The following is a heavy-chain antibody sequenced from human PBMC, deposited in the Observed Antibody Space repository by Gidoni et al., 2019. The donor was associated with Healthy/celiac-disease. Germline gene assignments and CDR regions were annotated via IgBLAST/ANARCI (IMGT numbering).Heavy chain of an antibody. CDR2: INHRGST. D-gene: IGHD2-15*01. CDR3: ATYLGYCSGGSCYSGYYFDY. J-gene: IGHJ4*02. CDR1: GGSFSGYY. Sequence: QVQLQQWGAGLLKPSETLSLTCAVYGGSFSGYYWSWIRQPPGKGLEWIGEINHRGSTNYNPSLKSRVTISVDTSKNQFSLKLSSVTAADTAVYYCATYLGYCSGGSCYSGYYFDYWGQGTLVTVSS. V-gene: IGHV4-34*01.